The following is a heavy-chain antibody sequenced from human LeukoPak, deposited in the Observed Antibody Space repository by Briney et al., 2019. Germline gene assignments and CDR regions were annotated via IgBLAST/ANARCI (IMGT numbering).Heavy chain of an antibody. V-gene: IGHV3-21*01. CDR2: ISSSSSYI. Sequence: PGGSLRLSCTVSGFTVSSNSMSWVRQAPGKGLEWVSSISSSSSYIYYADSVKGRFTISRDNAKNSLYLQMNSLRAEDTAVYYCAGGVSSAAAGWFDPWGQGTLVTVSS. D-gene: IGHD6-13*01. CDR3: AGGVSSAAAGWFDP. J-gene: IGHJ5*02. CDR1: GFTVSSNS.